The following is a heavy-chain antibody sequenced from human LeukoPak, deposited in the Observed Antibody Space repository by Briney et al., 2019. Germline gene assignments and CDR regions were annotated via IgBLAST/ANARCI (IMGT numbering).Heavy chain of an antibody. CDR2: IYTSGST. Sequence: PSETLSLTCTVSGGSISSYYWSWIRQPAGKGLEWIGRIYTSGSTNYNPSLKSRVTMSVDTSRNHFSLKLSSVTAADTAVYYCARENGIAAARNFDYWGQGTLVTVSS. V-gene: IGHV4-4*07. D-gene: IGHD6-13*01. CDR3: ARENGIAAARNFDY. CDR1: GGSISSYY. J-gene: IGHJ4*02.